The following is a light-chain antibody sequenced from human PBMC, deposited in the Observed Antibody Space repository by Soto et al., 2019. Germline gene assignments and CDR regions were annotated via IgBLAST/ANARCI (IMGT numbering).Light chain of an antibody. Sequence: EIVLTQSPGTLSLSPVERATLSCRASQSVSSNYLAWYQQKRGQATRLLIYGASSRSTGIPTRFSGSASGTEFTLTISSLAPEDFAVYYCHQYDTSPRTFGEGTKVEI. J-gene: IGKJ1*01. CDR3: HQYDTSPRT. CDR2: GAS. CDR1: QSVSSNY. V-gene: IGKV3-20*01.